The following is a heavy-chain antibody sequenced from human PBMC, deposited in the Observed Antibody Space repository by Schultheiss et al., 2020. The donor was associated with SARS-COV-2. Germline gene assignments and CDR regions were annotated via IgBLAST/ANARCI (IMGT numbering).Heavy chain of an antibody. D-gene: IGHD1-7*01. Sequence: GGSLRLSCVASGFTFRDYWMHWVRQAPGKGLVWISRINSDGSSTNYADSVKGRFTISRDNAQNTLYLQMNSLRAEDTAVYYCARRSITGTIDYWGQGTLVTVSS. CDR3: ARRSITGTIDY. V-gene: IGHV3-74*01. J-gene: IGHJ4*02. CDR1: GFTFRDYW. CDR2: INSDGSST.